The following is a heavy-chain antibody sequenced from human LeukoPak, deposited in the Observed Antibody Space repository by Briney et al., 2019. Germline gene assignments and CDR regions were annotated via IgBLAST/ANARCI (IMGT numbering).Heavy chain of an antibody. J-gene: IGHJ6*03. CDR1: GYTFTGYY. D-gene: IGHD6-13*01. CDR3: ARSKGPYSSSWYPVNYYYYYMDV. Sequence: ASVKVSCKASGYTFTGYYLHWVRQAPGQGLEWMGWINPNSGGTNFAQRLQGRVTMTRNTSISTAYMELSSLRSEDTAVYYCARSKGPYSSSWYPVNYYYYYMDVWGKGTTVTISS. CDR2: INPNSGGT. V-gene: IGHV1-2*02.